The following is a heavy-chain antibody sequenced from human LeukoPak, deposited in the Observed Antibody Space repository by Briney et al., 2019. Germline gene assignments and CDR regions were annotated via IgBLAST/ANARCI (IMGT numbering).Heavy chain of an antibody. CDR3: ARGVYIAAAQYGY. Sequence: PSETLSLTCTGSGGSISSYYWSWIRQPPGKGLGWIGYIYYGGTTNYNPSLKSRVTISVDTSKNQFSLKLSSVTAADTAVYYCARGVYIAAAQYGYWGQGTLVSVSS. J-gene: IGHJ4*02. CDR2: IYYGGTT. D-gene: IGHD6-13*01. CDR1: GGSISSYY. V-gene: IGHV4-59*01.